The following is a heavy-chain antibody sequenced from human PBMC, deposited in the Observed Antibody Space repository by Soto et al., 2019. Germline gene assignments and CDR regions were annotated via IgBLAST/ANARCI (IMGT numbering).Heavy chain of an antibody. Sequence: PGESLKISCQGSGYSFTSYWIGWVRQRPGKGLEWMGRINPSDSYTTYSPSFQGHVTISTDKSFSTAYLQWSGLKASDTAMYYCARLGYCTGTSCYTFDSWRQGTLVTVSS. D-gene: IGHD2-2*02. CDR2: INPSDSYT. J-gene: IGHJ4*02. CDR3: ARLGYCTGTSCYTFDS. CDR1: GYSFTSYW. V-gene: IGHV5-10-1*01.